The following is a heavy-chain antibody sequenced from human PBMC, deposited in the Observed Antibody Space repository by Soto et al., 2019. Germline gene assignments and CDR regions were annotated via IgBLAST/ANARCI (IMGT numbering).Heavy chain of an antibody. V-gene: IGHV4-4*02. J-gene: IGHJ4*02. D-gene: IGHD3-10*01. CDR3: ARRWGEGRGDY. CDR2: IYHSGNT. Sequence: QVQLQESGPGLVKPSGTLSLTCAVSGGSISSSNWWSWVRQPPGKGLEWIGEIYHSGNTNYNPSLKRRVTLAVDKSRNQFSLKLSSVPAADTAVDHCARRWGEGRGDYWGQGTLVTVSS. CDR1: GGSISSSNW.